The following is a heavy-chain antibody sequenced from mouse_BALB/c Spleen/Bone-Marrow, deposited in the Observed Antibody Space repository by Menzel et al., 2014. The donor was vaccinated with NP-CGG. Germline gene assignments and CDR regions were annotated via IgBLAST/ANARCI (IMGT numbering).Heavy chain of an antibody. J-gene: IGHJ2*01. V-gene: IGHV1-5*01. CDR3: TTLARNYFDY. Sequence: EVQVVESGTVLARPGASVKMSCKASGYTFTSYWMHWVKQRPGQGLERIGTIYPGNSDTTYNQKFKGKAKLTAVTSTSTAYMELSSLTNEDSAVYYCTTLARNYFDYWGQGTTLTVSS. CDR2: IYPGNSDT. CDR1: GYTFTSYW.